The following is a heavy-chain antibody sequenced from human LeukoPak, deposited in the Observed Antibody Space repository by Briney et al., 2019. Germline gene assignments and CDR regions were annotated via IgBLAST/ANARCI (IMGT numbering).Heavy chain of an antibody. V-gene: IGHV1-2*02. D-gene: IGHD3-16*01. CDR1: GYTFIGYY. CDR2: INPNSGGT. Sequence: GASVKVSCKASGYTFIGYYMHWVRQAPGQGLEWMGWINPNSGGTNYAQNFQDRVTMTRDTSISTAYMELSSLRSEDTAVYYCATRSYYVWGGYWGQGTLVTVSS. CDR3: ATRSYYVWGGY. J-gene: IGHJ4*02.